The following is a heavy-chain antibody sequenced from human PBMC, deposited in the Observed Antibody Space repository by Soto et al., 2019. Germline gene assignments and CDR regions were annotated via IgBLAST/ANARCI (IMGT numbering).Heavy chain of an antibody. CDR3: AHNNYYDSSGYHYGFDY. Sequence: QITLKESGPTLVKPTQTVTLTCTFSGFSLSTSGVGVGWIRQPPGKALEWLALIYWDDDKRYSPSLKSRLTITKDTSKNQVVLTMTNMDPVDTATYYCAHNNYYDSSGYHYGFDYWGQGTLVTVSS. D-gene: IGHD3-22*01. CDR1: GFSLSTSGVG. CDR2: IYWDDDK. J-gene: IGHJ4*02. V-gene: IGHV2-5*02.